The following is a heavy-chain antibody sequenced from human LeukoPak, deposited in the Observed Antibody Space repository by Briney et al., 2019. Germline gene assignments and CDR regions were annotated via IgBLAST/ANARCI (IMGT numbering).Heavy chain of an antibody. CDR1: GGSISSSSYY. J-gene: IGHJ4*02. CDR3: ARINYYGSGSYSMTFDY. Sequence: TSETLSLTCTVSGGSISSSSYYWGWFRQPPGKGLEWIGSIYYSGSTYYNPSLKSRVTISVDTSKNQFSLKLSSVTAADTAVYYCARINYYGSGSYSMTFDYWGQGTLVTVSS. D-gene: IGHD3-10*01. V-gene: IGHV4-39*01. CDR2: IYYSGST.